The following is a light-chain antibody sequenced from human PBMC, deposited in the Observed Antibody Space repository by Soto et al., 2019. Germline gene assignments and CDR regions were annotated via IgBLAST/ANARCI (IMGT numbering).Light chain of an antibody. CDR1: SSDVGGFNL. V-gene: IGLV2-8*01. J-gene: IGLJ3*02. CDR2: EIT. Sequence: QSALTQPPSASGSPGQSVTISCTGTSSDVGGFNLVSWFQQHPGKAPKLMIYEITKRPSGVPDRFSGSKSGNTASLTVSGLQAEDEADYYCGSYGGSRNGVFGGGTKLTVL. CDR3: GSYGGSRNGV.